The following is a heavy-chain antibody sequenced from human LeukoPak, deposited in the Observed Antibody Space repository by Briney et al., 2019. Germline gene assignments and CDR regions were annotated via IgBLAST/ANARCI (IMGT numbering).Heavy chain of an antibody. CDR1: GFTFSSYW. Sequence: GGSLRLSCAASGFTFSSYWMHWVRQAPGKGLVWVSRINSDGSSTSYADSVKGRFTISRDNAKNTLYLQMNSLRAEDTAVYYCARRGPSGWYQFVGCYYYMDVWGKGTTVTVSS. CDR3: ARRGPSGWYQFVGCYYYMDV. D-gene: IGHD6-19*01. V-gene: IGHV3-74*01. J-gene: IGHJ6*03. CDR2: INSDGSST.